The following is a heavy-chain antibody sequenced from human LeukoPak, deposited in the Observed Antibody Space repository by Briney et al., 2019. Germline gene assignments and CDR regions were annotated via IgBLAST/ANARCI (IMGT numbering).Heavy chain of an antibody. V-gene: IGHV3-23*01. D-gene: IGHD3-10*01. CDR3: AKAFYGSGSPEYFQH. CDR1: GVPFSSYA. CDR2: ISGSGGST. J-gene: IGHJ1*01. Sequence: PGGSLRLSCAASGVPFSSYAMRLGRQAPGEGLGGGSAISGSGGSTYYADSVKGRFTISRDNSKNTLYLQMNSLRAEDTVVYYCAKAFYGSGSPEYFQHWGQGTLVTVSS.